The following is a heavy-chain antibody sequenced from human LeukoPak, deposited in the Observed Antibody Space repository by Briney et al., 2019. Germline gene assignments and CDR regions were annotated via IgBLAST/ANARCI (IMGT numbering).Heavy chain of an antibody. Sequence: GGSLRLSCAASGFTFSNSAMYWVRQAPGKGLEFVSVISTNGDRTYYADSVKGRFTISRDNSKNTLYLQMGSLRADDMAVYYCARGVAISSSGWYDTFDYWGQGAVVTISS. D-gene: IGHD6-19*01. CDR1: GFTFSNSA. V-gene: IGHV3-64*02. J-gene: IGHJ4*02. CDR3: ARGVAISSSGWYDTFDY. CDR2: ISTNGDRT.